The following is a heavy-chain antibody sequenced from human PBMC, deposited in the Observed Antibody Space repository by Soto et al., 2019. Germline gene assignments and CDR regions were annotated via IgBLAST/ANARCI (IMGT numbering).Heavy chain of an antibody. V-gene: IGHV3-23*01. CDR1: AFTFGSYA. D-gene: IGHD3-10*01. Sequence: GGSLRLSCSASAFTFGSYAMSWVRQAPGKGLEWVSSISASGGNTYYADSVKGRFTISRGNSKNTLYLQMNSLRAEDTAVYYCAKSGSHSYFDYWGQGALVTVSS. CDR2: ISASGGNT. J-gene: IGHJ4*02. CDR3: AKSGSHSYFDY.